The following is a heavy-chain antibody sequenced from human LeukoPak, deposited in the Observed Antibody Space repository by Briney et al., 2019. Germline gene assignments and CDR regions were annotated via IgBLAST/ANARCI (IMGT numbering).Heavy chain of an antibody. J-gene: IGHJ4*02. Sequence: GGSLRLSCAASGFTFSSYSMNWVRQAPGKGLEWVSYISSSSSTIYYADSVKGRFTISRDNAKSSLYLQMNSLRAEDTAVYYCARDYSPPHYYDSTGYFDDWGQGTLVTVSS. CDR3: ARDYSPPHYYDSTGYFDD. D-gene: IGHD3-22*01. CDR2: ISSSSSTI. CDR1: GFTFSSYS. V-gene: IGHV3-48*04.